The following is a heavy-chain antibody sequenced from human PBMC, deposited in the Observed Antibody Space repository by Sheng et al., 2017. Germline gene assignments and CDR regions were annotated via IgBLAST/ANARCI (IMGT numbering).Heavy chain of an antibody. CDR2: IYYSGST. CDR1: GGSISSYY. V-gene: IGHV4-59*01. CDR3: ASRVFSGGSCYDDRGLVPTP. J-gene: IGHJ5*02. D-gene: IGHD2-15*01. Sequence: QVQLQESGPGLVKPSETLSLTCTVSGGSISSYYWSWIRQPPGKGLEWIGYIYYSGSTNYNPSLKSRVTISVDTSKNQFSLKLSSVTAADTAVYYCASRVFSGGSCYDDRGLVPTPWGQGNPGSPSPQ.